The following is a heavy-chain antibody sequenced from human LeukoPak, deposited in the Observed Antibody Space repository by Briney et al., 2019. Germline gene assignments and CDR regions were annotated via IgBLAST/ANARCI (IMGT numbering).Heavy chain of an antibody. CDR1: GFTFSNYG. J-gene: IGHJ4*02. V-gene: IGHV3-30*02. CDR2: IRYDGSNK. D-gene: IGHD2-2*01. CDR3: AKGKYQLLLPYYFDY. Sequence: GGPLRLSCGTSGFTFSNYGMHWVRQAPGKGLEWVAFIRYDGSNKYYPDSVKGRFTISRDNSKNTLYLQMNSLRAEDTAVYYCAKGKYQLLLPYYFDYWGQGTLVTVSS.